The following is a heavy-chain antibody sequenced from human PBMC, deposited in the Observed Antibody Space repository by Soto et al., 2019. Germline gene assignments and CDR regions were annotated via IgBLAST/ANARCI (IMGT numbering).Heavy chain of an antibody. CDR3: ASGTNGAFFVY. CDR2: ISSRSSTI. J-gene: IGHJ4*02. CDR1: GFTFSDYY. Sequence: QVQLVESGGGLVKPGGSLRLSCAASGFTFSDYYMSWNRQAPGKGLEWVSYISSRSSTIFYADSVKGRFTISRDNVKNTLYLQMNSLIAEDTAVYYCASGTNGAFFVYWGQGILGTVSS. D-gene: IGHD2-8*01. V-gene: IGHV3-11*01.